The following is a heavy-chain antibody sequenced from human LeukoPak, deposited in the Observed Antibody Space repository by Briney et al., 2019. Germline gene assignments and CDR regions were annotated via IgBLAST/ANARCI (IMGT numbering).Heavy chain of an antibody. CDR1: GFTFSSYA. V-gene: IGHV3-23*01. CDR2: ISGSGGST. D-gene: IGHD6-19*01. CDR3: AGAVAGTAYFWFDP. Sequence: AGGSLRLSCAASGFTFSSYAMSWVRQAPGKGLEWVSAISGSGGSTYYADSVKGRFTISRDNSKNTLYLQMNSLRAEDTAVYYCAGAVAGTAYFWFDPWGQGTLVTVSS. J-gene: IGHJ5*02.